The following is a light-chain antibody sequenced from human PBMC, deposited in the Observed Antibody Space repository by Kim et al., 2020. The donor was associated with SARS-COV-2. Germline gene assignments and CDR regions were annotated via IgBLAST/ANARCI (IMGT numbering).Light chain of an antibody. J-gene: IGKJ2*01. CDR2: GAS. V-gene: IGKV3D-15*01. CDR3: QQYNNWPPYT. CDR1: QSVDRN. Sequence: VSPGERATLSCRASQSVDRNLAWYQQKPGQAPRLLIYGASSRATGIPARFSGSGSGTDFTLTITSLQSEDFAVYYCQQYNNWPPYTFGQGTKLEI.